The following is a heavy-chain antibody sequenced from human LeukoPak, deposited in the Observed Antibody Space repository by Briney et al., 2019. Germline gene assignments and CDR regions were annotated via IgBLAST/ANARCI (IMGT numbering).Heavy chain of an antibody. D-gene: IGHD3-10*01. CDR3: ARGDCGSGEYYYYYGMDV. J-gene: IGHJ6*02. V-gene: IGHV6-1*01. CDR2: TYYRSKWYN. CDR1: GDSVSSKSAA. Sequence: SQTLSFTCAISGDSVSSKSAAWNWIRQSPSRGLEWLGRTYYRSKWYNDYAVSVKSRITINPDTSKNQFSLQLNSVTPEDTAVYYCARGDCGSGEYYYYYGMDVWGQGTTVTVSS.